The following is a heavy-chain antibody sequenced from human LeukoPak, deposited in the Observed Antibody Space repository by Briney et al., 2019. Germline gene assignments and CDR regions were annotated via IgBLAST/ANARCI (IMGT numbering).Heavy chain of an antibody. D-gene: IGHD3-3*01. J-gene: IGHJ4*02. Sequence: GGSLRLSCAASGFTFSNFLMTWVRQAPGKGPEWVSAISGSGGDTYYADSVKGRFTISRDNSKNTLYLQMNSLRAEDTGVYYCAKDHYWSIDYWGRGTLVTVSS. CDR3: AKDHYWSIDY. CDR2: ISGSGGDT. CDR1: GFTFSNFL. V-gene: IGHV3-23*01.